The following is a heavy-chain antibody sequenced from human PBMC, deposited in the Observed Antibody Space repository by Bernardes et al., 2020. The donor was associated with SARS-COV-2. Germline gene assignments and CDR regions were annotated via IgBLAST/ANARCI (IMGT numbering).Heavy chain of an antibody. Sequence: GGSLRLSCEASGFSLSNYWMHWVRQVPGKGLVWLSRIGDGATTYADSVKGRFTISRDKARNTLHLQMDNLRAEDTAVYYCARDQAYDYWGQGTLVTVSS. CDR1: GFSLSNYW. J-gene: IGHJ4*02. V-gene: IGHV3-74*01. CDR3: ARDQAYDY. CDR2: IGDGAT.